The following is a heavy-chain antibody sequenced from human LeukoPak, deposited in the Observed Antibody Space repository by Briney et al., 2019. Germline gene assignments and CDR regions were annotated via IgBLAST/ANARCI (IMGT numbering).Heavy chain of an antibody. V-gene: IGHV3-7*04. J-gene: IGHJ6*02. D-gene: IGHD3-10*01. CDR3: ARDQSMLRGVSCMDV. Sequence: PGGSLRLSCAASGFSFSSYWMTWVRQAPGKGLEWVANIKQDGSEKYYVDSVKARFTISRDSAKNSLYLQMNSLRVEDTAVYYCARDQSMLRGVSCMDVWGQGTTVTVSS. CDR1: GFSFSSYW. CDR2: IKQDGSEK.